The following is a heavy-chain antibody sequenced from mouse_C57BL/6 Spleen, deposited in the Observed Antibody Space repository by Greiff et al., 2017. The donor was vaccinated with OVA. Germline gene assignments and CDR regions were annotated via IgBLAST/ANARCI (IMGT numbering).Heavy chain of an antibody. J-gene: IGHJ2*01. V-gene: IGHV1-55*01. CDR3: ARRYSNYEDYFDY. Sequence: QVHVKQPGAELVKPGASVKMSCKASGYTFTSYWITWVKQRPGQGLEWIGDIYPGSGSTNYNEKFKSKATLTVDTSSSTAYMQLSSLTSEDSAVYYCARRYSNYEDYFDYWGEGTTLTVSS. CDR2: IYPGSGST. D-gene: IGHD2-5*01. CDR1: GYTFTSYW.